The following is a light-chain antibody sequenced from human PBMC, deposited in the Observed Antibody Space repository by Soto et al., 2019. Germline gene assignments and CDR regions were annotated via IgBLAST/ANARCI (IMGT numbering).Light chain of an antibody. J-gene: IGKJ1*01. V-gene: IGKV3-15*01. CDR3: QQYNNWPRT. CDR1: QSVSSN. Sequence: EIVMTQSPATLSVSPGERATLSCRASQSVSSNLAWYQQIPGQAPRLLIYGASTRATGIPARFSGSGAGTEFTLTISSLQSEDFAVYYCQQYNNWPRTFGQGTKVDI. CDR2: GAS.